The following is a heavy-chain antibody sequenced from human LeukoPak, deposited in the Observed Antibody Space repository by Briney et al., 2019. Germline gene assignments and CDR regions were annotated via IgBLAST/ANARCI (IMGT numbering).Heavy chain of an antibody. CDR2: ISNNGGYT. V-gene: IGHV3-23*01. CDR1: GFTFSSHW. J-gene: IGHJ4*02. D-gene: IGHD2-15*01. CDR3: AKQLGYCSDGSCYFPY. Sequence: GGSLRLSCVDSGFTFSSHWMSWVRQAPGKGLEWVSAISNNGGYTYYADSVQGRFTISRDNSKSTLCLQMNSLGAEDTAVYYCAKQLGYCSDGSCYFPYWGQGTLVTVSS.